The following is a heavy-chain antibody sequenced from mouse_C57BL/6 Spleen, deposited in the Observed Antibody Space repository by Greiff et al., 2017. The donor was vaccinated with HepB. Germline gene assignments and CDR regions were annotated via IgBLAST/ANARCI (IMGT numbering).Heavy chain of an antibody. CDR3: ARDRTGTPFYYAMDY. Sequence: VMLVESGPGLVQPSQSLSITCTVSGFSLTSYGVHWVRQSPGKGLEWLGVIWSGGSTDYNAAFISRLSISKDNSKSQVFFKMNSLQADDTAIYYCARDRTGTPFYYAMDYWGQGTSVTVSS. V-gene: IGHV2-2*01. CDR1: GFSLTSYG. D-gene: IGHD4-1*01. J-gene: IGHJ4*01. CDR2: IWSGGST.